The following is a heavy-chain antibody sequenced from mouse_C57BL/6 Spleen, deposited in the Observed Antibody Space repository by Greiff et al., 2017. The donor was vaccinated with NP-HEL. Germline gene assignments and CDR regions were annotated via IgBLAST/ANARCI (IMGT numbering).Heavy chain of an antibody. Sequence: QVQLQQSGAELVKPGASVKLSCKASGYTFTSYWMHWVKQRPGQGLEWIGMIHPNSGSTNYNEKFKSKATLTVDKSSSTAYMQLSSLTSEDSAVYYCARRIYGSSPWYFDVWGTGTTVTVSS. CDR1: GYTFTSYW. D-gene: IGHD1-1*01. CDR3: ARRIYGSSPWYFDV. V-gene: IGHV1-64*01. J-gene: IGHJ1*03. CDR2: IHPNSGST.